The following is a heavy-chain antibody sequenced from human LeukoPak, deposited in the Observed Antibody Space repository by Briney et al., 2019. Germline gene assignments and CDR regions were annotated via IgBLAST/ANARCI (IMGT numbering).Heavy chain of an antibody. CDR3: AKDVKMFRGPMLMRHFDY. CDR1: GFTFTTYG. J-gene: IGHJ4*02. V-gene: IGHV3-30*18. D-gene: IGHD3-16*01. Sequence: PGGSLRLSCAVSGFTFTTYGMHWVRQAPGKGLEWVALISFDGSEKYYADSVKGRFTISRDNSKNTLYLQMNSVRVEDTAVYFCAKDVKMFRGPMLMRHFDYWGQGALVTVSS. CDR2: ISFDGSEK.